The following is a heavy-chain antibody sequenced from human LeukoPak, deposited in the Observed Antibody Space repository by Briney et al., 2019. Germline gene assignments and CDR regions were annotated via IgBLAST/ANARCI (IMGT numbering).Heavy chain of an antibody. CDR1: GYTFTGYY. V-gene: IGHV1-2*02. D-gene: IGHD2-15*01. CDR2: INPNSGAT. J-gene: IGHJ6*02. CDR3: ARAKDCSGGSCYSYYYSSMDV. Sequence: GASLTVSCKASGYTFTGYYIHWVRQAPGQGLEWMGWINPNSGATNYAQKFQGRVTMTRDTSITTAYMELSRLRSDDTAVYYCARAKDCSGGSCYSYYYSSMDVWGQGTTVTVS.